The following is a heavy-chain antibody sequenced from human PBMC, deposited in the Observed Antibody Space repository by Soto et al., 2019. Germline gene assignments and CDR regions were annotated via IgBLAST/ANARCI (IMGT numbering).Heavy chain of an antibody. J-gene: IGHJ4*02. CDR1: GYPFTDLY. CDR3: ARDNYGRLDY. Sequence: QVQLVQSGADVKKPGASVRVSCKPSGYPFTDLYIHWVRQAPGLGLEWMGWIDPRSGASRKTQRFQARFTMTRDTSTNTVYMELSSLRSDDTAVYFGARDNYGRLDYWGQGTLVTVSS. V-gene: IGHV1-2*02. CDR2: IDPRSGAS. D-gene: IGHD3-16*01.